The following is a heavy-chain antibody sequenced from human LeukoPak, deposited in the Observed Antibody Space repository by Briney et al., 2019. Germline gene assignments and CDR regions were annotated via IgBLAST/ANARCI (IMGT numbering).Heavy chain of an antibody. CDR3: ARAAYCSGGTCYNWFDP. J-gene: IGHJ5*02. D-gene: IGHD2-15*01. CDR1: GYTFTSYA. CDR2: INTNTGNP. V-gene: IGHV7-4-1*02. Sequence: ASVKVSCKASGYTFTSYATNWVRQAPGQGLEWMGWINTNTGNPMYAQGFTGRFVFSLDTSVSTAYLQISSLKAEDTAVYYCARAAYCSGGTCYNWFDPWGQGTLVTVSS.